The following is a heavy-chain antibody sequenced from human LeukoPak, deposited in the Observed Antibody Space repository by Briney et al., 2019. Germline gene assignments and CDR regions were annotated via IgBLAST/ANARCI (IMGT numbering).Heavy chain of an antibody. CDR3: ARNLDRGVDY. D-gene: IGHD2-2*03. J-gene: IGHJ4*02. CDR1: GLTFSSYW. Sequence: GGSLRLSCAASGLTFSSYWMTWVRQAPGKGLEWVANIKQDGSEKNYVDSVKGRFTISRDNAKHSLYLQMNSLRVEDTAVYYCARNLDRGVDYWGQGTLVTVSS. V-gene: IGHV3-7*04. CDR2: IKQDGSEK.